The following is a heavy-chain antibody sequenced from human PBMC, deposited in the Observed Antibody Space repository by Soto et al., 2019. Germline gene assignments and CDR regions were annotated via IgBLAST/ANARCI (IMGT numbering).Heavy chain of an antibody. CDR2: IYYSGTT. V-gene: IGHV4-31*03. J-gene: IGHJ5*02. CDR3: ARSVFP. Sequence: QVQLQESGPGLVKPSHTLSLTCTVSGGSISSGGYYWSSIRQHPGKCLEWIGYIYYSGTTYYNPSLKSRVTRSVDTSKNPFSLKLTSVTAADMAVYYCARSVFPWAQGTLVTVSS. CDR1: GGSISSGGYY.